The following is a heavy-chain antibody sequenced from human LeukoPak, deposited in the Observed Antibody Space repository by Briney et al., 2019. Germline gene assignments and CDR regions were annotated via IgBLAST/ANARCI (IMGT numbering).Heavy chain of an antibody. V-gene: IGHV3-9*01. D-gene: IGHD5-24*01. CDR3: AKDIAGEMATPFDY. CDR2: ISWNSGSI. Sequence: PGRSLGLTCAASGFTFDDYAMHWVRQAPGKGLEWVSGISWNSGSIGYADSLKGRFTISRDNAKNSLYLQMNSLRAEDTALYYCAKDIAGEMATPFDYWGQGTLVTVSS. CDR1: GFTFDDYA. J-gene: IGHJ4*02.